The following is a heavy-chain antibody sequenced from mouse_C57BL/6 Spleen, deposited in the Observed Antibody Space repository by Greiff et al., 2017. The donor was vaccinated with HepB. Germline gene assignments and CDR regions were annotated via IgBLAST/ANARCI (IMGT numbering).Heavy chain of an antibody. D-gene: IGHD3-2*02. CDR1: GYTFTSYW. CDR3: ARGSSGHAMDY. J-gene: IGHJ4*01. Sequence: QVQLQQPGAELVKPGASVKLSCKASGYTFTSYWMQWVKQRPGQGLEWIGEIDPSDSYTNYNQKFKGKATLTVDTSSSTAYMQLSSLTSEDSAVYYCARGSSGHAMDYWGQGTSVTVSS. V-gene: IGHV1-50*01. CDR2: IDPSDSYT.